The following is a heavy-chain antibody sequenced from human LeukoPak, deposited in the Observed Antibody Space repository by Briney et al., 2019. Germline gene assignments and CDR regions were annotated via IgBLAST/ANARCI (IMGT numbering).Heavy chain of an antibody. J-gene: IGHJ3*02. CDR3: ARVPISSWAAHDAFDI. D-gene: IGHD6-6*01. CDR2: IKQDGSEK. CDR1: GFTFSSYW. Sequence: PGGSLRLSCAASGFTFSSYWMSWVRQAPGKGLEWVANIKQDGSEKYYVDSVKGRFTISRDNAKNSLYLQMNSLRAEDTAVYYCARVPISSWAAHDAFDIWGQGTMVTVSS. V-gene: IGHV3-7*01.